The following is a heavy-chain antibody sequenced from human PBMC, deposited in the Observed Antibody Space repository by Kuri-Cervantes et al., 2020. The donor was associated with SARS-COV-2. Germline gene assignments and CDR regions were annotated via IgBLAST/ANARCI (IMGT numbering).Heavy chain of an antibody. CDR1: GGSISSGGFY. CDR3: ARRPDQIYWYFDL. J-gene: IGHJ2*01. Sequence: LRLSCTVSGGSISSGGFYWSWIRQHPGKGLEWIAYIYYSGGTYYNPSLKSRVTISVHTSKNQFSLKLSSVTAADTAVYYCARRPDQIYWYFDLWGRGTLVTVSS. V-gene: IGHV4-31*03. D-gene: IGHD2-2*01. CDR2: IYYSGGT.